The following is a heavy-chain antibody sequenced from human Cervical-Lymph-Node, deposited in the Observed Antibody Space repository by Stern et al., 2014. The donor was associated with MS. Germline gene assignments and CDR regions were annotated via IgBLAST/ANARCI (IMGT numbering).Heavy chain of an antibody. D-gene: IGHD1-26*01. V-gene: IGHV3-49*05. CDR3: TRVAYSRWEVLGYYSDY. CDR1: GFTFGGYA. J-gene: IGHJ4*02. CDR2: ISGRAYGGTT. Sequence: EVQLVESGGGFVKPGRSLRLSCTSSGFTFGGYALSWFRQAPGKGLEWVGGISGRAYGGTTEYAASVNGRFIISRDDSKSIAYLQMNSLKTEDTALYYCTRVAYSRWEVLGYYSDYWGQGTLVTVSS.